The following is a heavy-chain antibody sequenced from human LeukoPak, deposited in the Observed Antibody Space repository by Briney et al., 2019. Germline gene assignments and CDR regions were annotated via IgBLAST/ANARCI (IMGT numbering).Heavy chain of an antibody. CDR3: ARVGDGLNDAFDI. J-gene: IGHJ3*02. V-gene: IGHV1-2*06. D-gene: IGHD5-24*01. CDR2: INPNNGGT. Sequence: GASVKVSCKASGYTFTGYFMNWVRQAPGQGLEWMGRINPNNGGTNYAQNFQVRVTMTRDTPVSTAYMELSSLRSEDTAVYYCARVGDGLNDAFDIWGQGTMVTVSS. CDR1: GYTFTGYF.